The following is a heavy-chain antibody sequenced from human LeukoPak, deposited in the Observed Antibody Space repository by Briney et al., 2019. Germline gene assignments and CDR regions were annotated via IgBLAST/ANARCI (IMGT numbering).Heavy chain of an antibody. CDR1: GGSFSSYY. D-gene: IGHD2-2*01. Sequence: SETLSLTCTVSGGSFSSYYWSWIRQPPGKGLEWIAYIYCSGSTNYNPSLKSRVTISVDTSKHQFSLKLSSVTAADTAVYYCERVGYCSSTSCSNWFDPWGQGTLVTVSS. CDR3: ERVGYCSSTSCSNWFDP. CDR2: IYCSGST. V-gene: IGHV4-59*01. J-gene: IGHJ5*02.